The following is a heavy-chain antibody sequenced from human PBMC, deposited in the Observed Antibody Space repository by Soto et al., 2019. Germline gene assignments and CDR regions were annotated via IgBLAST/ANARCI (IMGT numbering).Heavy chain of an antibody. CDR2: IIPIFGTA. D-gene: IGHD6-13*01. CDR1: GGTFSSYA. J-gene: IGHJ6*02. V-gene: IGHV1-69*13. Sequence: SVKVSCKASGGTFSSYAISWVRQAPGQGLEWMGGIIPIFGTANYAQKFQGRVTITADESTSTAYMELSSLRSEDTAVYYCARHLKSSSWYYYYYGMDVWGQGTTVTVSS. CDR3: ARHLKSSSWYYYYYGMDV.